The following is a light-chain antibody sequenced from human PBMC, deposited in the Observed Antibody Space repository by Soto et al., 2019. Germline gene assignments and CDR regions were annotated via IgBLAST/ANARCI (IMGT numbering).Light chain of an antibody. CDR1: QSVGSF. Sequence: EIVLTQSPATLSLSPGERATLSCRASQSVGSFLAWYQQKSGQAPRLLIYDASNRAPGIPARFSGSGSGTDFTLTNSSLEPEDFAVYYCQHRNNWLGTFGPGTKVDIK. J-gene: IGKJ3*01. CDR2: DAS. CDR3: QHRNNWLGT. V-gene: IGKV3-11*01.